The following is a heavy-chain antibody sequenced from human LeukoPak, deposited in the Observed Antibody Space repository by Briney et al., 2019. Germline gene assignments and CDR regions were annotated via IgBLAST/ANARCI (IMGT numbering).Heavy chain of an antibody. CDR1: GGSISSYY. CDR3: ARVEQSYGDGMDV. Sequence: SETLSLTCTVSGGSISSYYWSWIRQPPGKGLEWIGYIYYSGSTNYNPSLKSRVTISVDTSKNQFSLKLSSVTAADTAVYYCARVEQSYGDGMDVWGQGTTATVSS. CDR2: IYYSGST. V-gene: IGHV4-59*01. J-gene: IGHJ6*02. D-gene: IGHD1-26*01.